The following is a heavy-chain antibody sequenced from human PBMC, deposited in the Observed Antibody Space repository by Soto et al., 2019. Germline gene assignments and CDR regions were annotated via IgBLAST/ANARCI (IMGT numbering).Heavy chain of an antibody. J-gene: IGHJ4*02. V-gene: IGHV4-30-4*01. CDR2: IYYSGST. Sequence: SETLSLTCTVSGGSISSGDYYWSWIRQPPGKGLEWIGYIYYSGSTYYNPSLKSRVTISVDTSKNQFSLKLSSVTAADTAVYYCASPNAGYCSGGSCYALDYWGQGTLVTDSS. CDR1: GGSISSGDYY. CDR3: ASPNAGYCSGGSCYALDY. D-gene: IGHD2-15*01.